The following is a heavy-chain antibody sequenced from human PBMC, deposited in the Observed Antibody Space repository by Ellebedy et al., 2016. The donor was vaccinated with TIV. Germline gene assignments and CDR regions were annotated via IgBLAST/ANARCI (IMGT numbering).Heavy chain of an antibody. Sequence: PGGSLRLSCAASGFTFSSYSMIWVRQAPGKGLDWISYISTSSSTIYYADSVKGRFTISRDNAKNSLYLQMNSLRAEDTEVYYSARVRGGYYFDYWGQGTLVTVSS. J-gene: IGHJ4*02. CDR1: GFTFSSYS. CDR2: ISTSSSTI. D-gene: IGHD3-22*01. V-gene: IGHV3-48*01. CDR3: ARVRGGYYFDY.